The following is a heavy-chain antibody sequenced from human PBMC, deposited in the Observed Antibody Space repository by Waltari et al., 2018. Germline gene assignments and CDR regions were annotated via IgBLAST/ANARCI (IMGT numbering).Heavy chain of an antibody. V-gene: IGHV4-59*01. CDR3: ARGVGVIVMPYFDS. J-gene: IGHJ4*02. CDR2: IYFTGSA. CDR1: GGSISSFY. Sequence: QVQLQESGPGLVKPSETLSLTCTVSGGSISSFYWSWIRQPPGKGLEWSGYIYFTGSAYYSPSLKSRVTMSVDTSKNQFSLNLSSVTAADTAVYYCARGVGVIVMPYFDSWGQGTLVTVSS. D-gene: IGHD3-3*01.